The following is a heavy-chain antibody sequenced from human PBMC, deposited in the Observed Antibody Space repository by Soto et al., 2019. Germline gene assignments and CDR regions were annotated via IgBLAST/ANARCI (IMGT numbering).Heavy chain of an antibody. CDR3: ARAHGSSWYNWFDP. Sequence: QVLLVQSGAELKKPGSSVKVSCKASGGTFSSDGISWVRQAPGRGLEWMGGIIPLFGTTHYAQKFRGRVTVTADESTSTAYMELRGLGFEATAVYYCARAHGSSWYNWFDPWGQGTLVTVSS. J-gene: IGHJ5*02. CDR1: GGTFSSDG. D-gene: IGHD6-13*01. V-gene: IGHV1-69*01. CDR2: IIPLFGTT.